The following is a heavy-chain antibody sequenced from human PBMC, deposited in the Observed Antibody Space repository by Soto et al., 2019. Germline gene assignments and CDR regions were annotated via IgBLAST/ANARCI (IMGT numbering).Heavy chain of an antibody. J-gene: IGHJ6*02. V-gene: IGHV4-59*07. Sequence: SDTLSLTYTVSGVCIFSYYWSWIRQTPGKGLEWIGYIYYSGSTNYNPSLKSRVTISVDTSKNQFSLKLSSVTAADTAVYYCARRGFMVREPDYYYGMDVWGQGTTVTVS. CDR3: ARRGFMVREPDYYYGMDV. CDR1: GVCIFSYY. CDR2: IYYSGST. D-gene: IGHD3-10*01.